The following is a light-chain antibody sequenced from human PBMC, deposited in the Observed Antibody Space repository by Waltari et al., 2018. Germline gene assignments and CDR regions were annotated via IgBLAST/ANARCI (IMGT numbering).Light chain of an antibody. CDR1: QSLGAW. CDR3: QQYDRYSGT. V-gene: IGKV1-5*03. Sequence: DIQMTQSPSTLSVSVGDRVTITCRASQSLGAWLAWYQQKPGKAPKLLIYKASRLEGGVPLRFNGSGSGTEFTLTISSLQPDDFATYYCQQYDRYSGTFGQGTKLEIK. CDR2: KAS. J-gene: IGKJ2*01.